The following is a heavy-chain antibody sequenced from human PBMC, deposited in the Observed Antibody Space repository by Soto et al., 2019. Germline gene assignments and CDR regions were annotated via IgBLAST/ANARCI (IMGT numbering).Heavy chain of an antibody. Sequence: EVHLVESGGGLVQPGGSLRLSCVASGFTFWGDWMSWVRQAPGKGLEWVANIKQDGSAKKYLDSVRGRFTISRDNSKNSVYLQMNSLRAEDTALYYCARDFYGGFSYGPGDNWGQGTMVTVSS. CDR1: GFTFWGDW. CDR3: ARDFYGGFSYGPGDN. V-gene: IGHV3-7*01. J-gene: IGHJ4*02. CDR2: IKQDGSAK. D-gene: IGHD2-15*01.